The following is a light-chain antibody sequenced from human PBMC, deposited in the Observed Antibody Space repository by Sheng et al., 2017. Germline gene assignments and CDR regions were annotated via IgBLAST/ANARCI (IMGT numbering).Light chain of an antibody. CDR3: QQRNNWPPIT. Sequence: DIQMTQSPSSLSASVGDRVTITCQASQDISNYLNWYQQKPGKAPKLLIYDASNRASGTPARFSGSGSGTDFTLTISSLEPEDFAVYYCQQRNNWPPITFGQGTRLEIK. V-gene: IGKV1-33*01. CDR2: DAS. J-gene: IGKJ5*01. CDR1: QDISNY.